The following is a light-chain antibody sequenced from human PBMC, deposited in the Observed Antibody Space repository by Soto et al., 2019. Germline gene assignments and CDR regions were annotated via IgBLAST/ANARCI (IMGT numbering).Light chain of an antibody. Sequence: EMVMTQSPATLSVSPGERATLSCRASQSISSNLAWYQQKPGQAPRLLIYAASTRASGVPARFSGSGSGTEFTLTISSLQSEDFAAYYCQQYNNWPPYTFGQGTKLEIK. CDR1: QSISSN. J-gene: IGKJ2*01. V-gene: IGKV3-15*01. CDR3: QQYNNWPPYT. CDR2: AAS.